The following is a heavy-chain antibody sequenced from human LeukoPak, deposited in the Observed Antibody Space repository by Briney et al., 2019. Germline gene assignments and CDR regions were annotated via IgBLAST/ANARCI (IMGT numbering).Heavy chain of an antibody. CDR3: ARINDYGDYGGY. CDR2: IIPIFGTA. Sequence: ASVKVSCKASGGTFSSYAISWVRQAPGQGLEWMGGIIPIFGTANYAQKFQGGVTITADESTSTAYMELSSLRSEDTAVYYCARINDYGDYGGYWGQGTLVTVSS. CDR1: GGTFSSYA. V-gene: IGHV1-69*13. J-gene: IGHJ4*02. D-gene: IGHD4-17*01.